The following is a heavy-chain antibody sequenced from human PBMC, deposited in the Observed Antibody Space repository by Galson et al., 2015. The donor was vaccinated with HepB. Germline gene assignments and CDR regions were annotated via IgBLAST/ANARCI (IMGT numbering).Heavy chain of an antibody. CDR1: GGSISSSSYY. J-gene: IGHJ4*02. Sequence: ETLSPTCTVSGGSISSSSYYWGWLRQPPGKGLEWIGSFYYTGNTHYNPSLKSRVTISGDTSKNQFPLKLSSVTAADTAVYYCARHESESKTYAADNWGQGTLVTVSS. D-gene: IGHD2-2*01. CDR3: ARHESESKTYAADN. CDR2: FYYTGNT. V-gene: IGHV4-39*01.